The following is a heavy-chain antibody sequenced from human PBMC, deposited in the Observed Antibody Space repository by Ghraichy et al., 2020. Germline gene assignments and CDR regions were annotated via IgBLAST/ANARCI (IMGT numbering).Heavy chain of an antibody. D-gene: IGHD2-21*01. CDR1: GYIFTSYG. CDR2: IITYNGNT. V-gene: IGHV1-18*01. CDR3: ARDQAYCSGGTCFPSDY. Sequence: ASVKVSCKASGYIFTSYGISWVRQAPGQGLEWMGWIITYNGNTNYAQKFQGRVTMTTDIFTSTAYMELRSLRSDDTAVYYCARDQAYCSGGTCFPSDYWGQGTPVTASS. J-gene: IGHJ4*02.